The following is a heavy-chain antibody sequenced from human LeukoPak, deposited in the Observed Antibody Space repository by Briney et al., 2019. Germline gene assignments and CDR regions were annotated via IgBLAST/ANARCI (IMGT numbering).Heavy chain of an antibody. CDR1: GFRFSDYY. D-gene: IGHD3-16*01. V-gene: IGHV3-11*01. CDR2: ISGSGTSI. Sequence: GGSLRLSCAASGFRFSDYYMSWIRQSPGKGLEWIAYISGSGTSIFDADFVKGRFSISRDNAKNTLYLQMNTLRPEDTAIYYCARELLELSGLGNFDSWGQGTLVTVSS. CDR3: ARELLELSGLGNFDS. J-gene: IGHJ4*02.